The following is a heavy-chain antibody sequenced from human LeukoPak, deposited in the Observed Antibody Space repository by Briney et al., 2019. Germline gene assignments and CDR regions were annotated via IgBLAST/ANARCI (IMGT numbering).Heavy chain of an antibody. Sequence: GGSLRLSCAASGFNFNTYTMNWVRQAPGKGLEWVSCISSSSSYMYYADSVRGRFTISRDNAKNSLYLQMNSLRAEDTAVYYCAELGITMIGGVWGKGTTVTISS. CDR2: ISSSSSYM. CDR1: GFNFNTYT. V-gene: IGHV3-21*01. CDR3: AELGITMIGGV. J-gene: IGHJ6*04. D-gene: IGHD3-10*02.